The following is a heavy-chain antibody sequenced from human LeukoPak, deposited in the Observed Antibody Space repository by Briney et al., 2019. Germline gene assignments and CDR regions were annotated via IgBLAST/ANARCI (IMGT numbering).Heavy chain of an antibody. D-gene: IGHD3-10*01. CDR1: GGSISSYY. V-gene: IGHV4-59*01. Sequence: SETLSLTCTVSGGSISSYYWSWIRQPPGKGLEWFGYIYDSGTTNYNPSLKSRVTISVDTSKNQFSLKLSSVTAADTAVYFCARARRFFYYYMDVWGKGTTVTVSS. CDR2: IYDSGTT. CDR3: ARARRFFYYYMDV. J-gene: IGHJ6*03.